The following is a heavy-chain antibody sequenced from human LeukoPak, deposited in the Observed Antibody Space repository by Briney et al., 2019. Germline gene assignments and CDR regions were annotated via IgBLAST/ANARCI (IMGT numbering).Heavy chain of an antibody. Sequence: GGSLGLSCAASGFTFSNYWMTWVRQGPGKGLEWVANIKPGGNEKYYVDSVKGRFTISRDNSKNTLYLQMNSLRAEDTAVYYCARRPIKYYYYGMDVWGQGTTVTVSS. CDR1: GFTFSNYW. V-gene: IGHV3-7*01. J-gene: IGHJ6*02. CDR2: IKPGGNEK. CDR3: ARRPIKYYYYGMDV.